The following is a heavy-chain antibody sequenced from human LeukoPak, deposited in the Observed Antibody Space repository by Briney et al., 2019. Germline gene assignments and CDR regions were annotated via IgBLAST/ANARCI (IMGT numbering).Heavy chain of an antibody. D-gene: IGHD3-3*01. CDR1: GYSFTNYW. V-gene: IGHV5-51*01. Sequence: GASLQISCKGSGYSFTNYWIGWVRQMPGKGLEWMGIIFPGDSHTRYSPSFQGQVTMSADKSISTAYLQWSSLRASDTAMYYCARSSVNWFDPWGQGTLVTVSS. CDR3: ARSSVNWFDP. J-gene: IGHJ5*02. CDR2: IFPGDSHT.